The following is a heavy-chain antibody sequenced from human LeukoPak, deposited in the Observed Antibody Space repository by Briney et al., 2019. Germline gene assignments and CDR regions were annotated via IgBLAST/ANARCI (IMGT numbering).Heavy chain of an antibody. CDR1: GDSINSLDL. CDR2: MYLSGTT. J-gene: IGHJ4*02. Sequence: SETLSLACTVSGDSINSLDLWSWVRQPPGKGLERIGEMYLSGTTHSNPSVKSRVTISIDKSKNQFFLNLSSVTAADTAVYYCAGLVGRYSSGLYYYYFDYWGQGTLVTVSS. CDR3: AGLVGRYSSGLYYYYFDY. D-gene: IGHD3-22*01. V-gene: IGHV4-4*02.